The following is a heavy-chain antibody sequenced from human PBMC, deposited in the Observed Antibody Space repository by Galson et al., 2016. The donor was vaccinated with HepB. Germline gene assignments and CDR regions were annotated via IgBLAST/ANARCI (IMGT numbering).Heavy chain of an antibody. CDR2: IHSGGNT. CDR3: AVFTGATPNGMDV. J-gene: IGHJ6*02. CDR1: GFVVSSHY. Sequence: SLRLSCAVSGFVVSSHYMSWVRQAPGKGLEWVSLIHSGGNTYYADSVKGRSTITRDNSQNTLYLQVDSLRVEDSAVYYCAVFTGATPNGMDVWGQGTTVSV. D-gene: IGHD4-23*01. V-gene: IGHV3-53*01.